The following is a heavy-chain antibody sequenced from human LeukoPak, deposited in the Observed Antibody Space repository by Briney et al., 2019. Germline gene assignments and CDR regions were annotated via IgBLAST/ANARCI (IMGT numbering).Heavy chain of an antibody. J-gene: IGHJ6*02. CDR2: ISGSGGST. V-gene: IGHV3-23*01. CDR1: GFTFSSYA. CDR3: AKSRQLGDYYYGMDV. Sequence: GGSLRLSCAASGFTFSSYAMSWVRQAPGKGLEWVSAISGSGGSTYYADSVEGRFTISRDNSKNTLYLQMNSLRAEDTAVYYCAKSRQLGDYYYGMDVWGQGTTVTVSS. D-gene: IGHD6-13*01.